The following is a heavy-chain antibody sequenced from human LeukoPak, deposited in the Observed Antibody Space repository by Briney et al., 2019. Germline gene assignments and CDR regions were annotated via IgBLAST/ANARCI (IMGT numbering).Heavy chain of an antibody. CDR1: GFTFNSYW. CDR3: AREIVQDYSDYKSYFDY. J-gene: IGHJ4*02. V-gene: IGHV3-7*01. CDR2: IKQDESEK. D-gene: IGHD4-11*01. Sequence: PGGSLRLSCAASGFTFNSYWMTWVRQAPGKGLEWVANIKQDESEKNYVDPVKGRFTISRDNAKDSLYLQMNSLRAEDTAVYYCAREIVQDYSDYKSYFDYWGQGALVTVSS.